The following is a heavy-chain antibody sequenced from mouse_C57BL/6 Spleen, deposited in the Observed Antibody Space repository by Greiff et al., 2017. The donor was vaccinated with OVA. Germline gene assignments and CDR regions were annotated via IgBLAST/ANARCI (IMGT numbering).Heavy chain of an antibody. CDR3: ARGGNGAMDY. J-gene: IGHJ4*01. D-gene: IGHD2-1*01. V-gene: IGHV1-69*01. Sequence: QVQLQQPGAELVMPGASVKLSCKASVYTFTSYWMHWVKQRPGQGLEWIGEIDPSDSYTNYNQKFKGKSTLTVDKSSSTAYMQLSSLTSEDSAVYYCARGGNGAMDYWGQGTSVTVSS. CDR1: VYTFTSYW. CDR2: IDPSDSYT.